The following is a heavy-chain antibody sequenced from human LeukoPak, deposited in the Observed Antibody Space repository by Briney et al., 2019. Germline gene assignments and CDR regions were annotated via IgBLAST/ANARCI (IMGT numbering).Heavy chain of an antibody. J-gene: IGHJ4*02. V-gene: IGHV3-43*02. CDR1: GFTFDDYA. CDR2: ISGGGGST. Sequence: GGSLRLSCAASGFTFDDYAMHWVRQAPGKGLEWVSLISGGGGSTYYADSVKGRFTISRDNSKNSLYLQMNSLRTEDAALYYCAKDQRAHFDYWGQGTLVTVSS. CDR3: AKDQRAHFDY. D-gene: IGHD1-26*01.